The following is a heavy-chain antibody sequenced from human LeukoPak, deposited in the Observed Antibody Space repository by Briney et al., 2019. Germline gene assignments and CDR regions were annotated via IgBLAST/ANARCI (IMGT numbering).Heavy chain of an antibody. Sequence: GGSLRLSCAASGFTVSSDYMSWVRQAPGKGLEWVSLIHRGGNTYYADSVKGRFTISRDNSKNTLYLQMNSLRAEDTAVYYCARVLDAFDIWGQGTMVTVSS. CDR1: GFTVSSDY. V-gene: IGHV3-66*02. J-gene: IGHJ3*02. CDR3: ARVLDAFDI. CDR2: IHRGGNT.